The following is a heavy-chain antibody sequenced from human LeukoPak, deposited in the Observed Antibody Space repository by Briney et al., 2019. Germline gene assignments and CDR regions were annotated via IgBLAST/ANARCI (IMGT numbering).Heavy chain of an antibody. CDR1: GFTFSSYW. V-gene: IGHV3-7*01. CDR3: ARESEAPGNYYGMDV. D-gene: IGHD1-14*01. J-gene: IGHJ6*02. Sequence: GGSLRLSCAASGFTFSSYWMSWVRQAPGKGLEWVANIKQDGSEKYYVDSVKGRFTISRDNAKNSLYLQMNSLRAEDTAVYYCARESEAPGNYYGMDVWGQGTTVTVSS. CDR2: IKQDGSEK.